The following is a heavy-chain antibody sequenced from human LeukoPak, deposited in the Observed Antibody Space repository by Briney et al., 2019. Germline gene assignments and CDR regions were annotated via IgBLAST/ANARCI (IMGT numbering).Heavy chain of an antibody. CDR1: GGTFSSYA. Sequence: GASVKVSCKASGGTFSSYAISWVRQAPGQGLEWMGGIIPIFGTANYAQKFQGRVTITADESTSTAYMELSSLRSEDTAVYYCARSSSGWYLVRYWGQGTLVTVSS. CDR3: ARSSSGWYLVRY. V-gene: IGHV1-69*13. D-gene: IGHD6-19*01. J-gene: IGHJ4*02. CDR2: IIPIFGTA.